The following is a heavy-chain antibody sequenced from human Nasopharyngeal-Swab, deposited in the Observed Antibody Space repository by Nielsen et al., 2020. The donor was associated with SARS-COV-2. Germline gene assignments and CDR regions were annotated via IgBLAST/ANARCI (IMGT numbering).Heavy chain of an antibody. J-gene: IGHJ6*02. V-gene: IGHV3-49*04. Sequence: GGSLRLYCTASGFTFGDYAMSWVRQAPGKGLEWVGFIRSKAYGGTTEYAASVKGRFTISRDDSKSIAYLQMNSLKTEDTAVYYCTRVSIWFGELYYYGMDVWGQGTTVTVSS. CDR2: IRSKAYGGTT. CDR3: TRVSIWFGELYYYGMDV. D-gene: IGHD3-10*01. CDR1: GFTFGDYA.